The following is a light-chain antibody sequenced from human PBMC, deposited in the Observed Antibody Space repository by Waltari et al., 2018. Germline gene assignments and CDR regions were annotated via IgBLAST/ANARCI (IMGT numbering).Light chain of an antibody. Sequence: QSALTQPRPVSGSPGQSVTIHCTGTSSHVGGSNYVAWYQQHPGKAPKLMIYDVTKRPSGVPDRFSGSKSGNTASLTISGLQAEDEADYYCCSYAGSYTYVFGTGTKVTVL. J-gene: IGLJ1*01. V-gene: IGLV2-11*01. CDR3: CSYAGSYTYV. CDR2: DVT. CDR1: SSHVGGSNY.